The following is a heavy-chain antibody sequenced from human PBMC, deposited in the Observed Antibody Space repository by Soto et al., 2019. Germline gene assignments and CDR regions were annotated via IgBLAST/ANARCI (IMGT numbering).Heavy chain of an antibody. D-gene: IGHD4-17*01. Sequence: QVQLVQSGAEVKKPGSSVKVSCKASGGSFSTYSISWVRQAPGQGLEWMGGIIPIFGTSNYAQKFQGRVTITADKSTNTAYMELSSLRSEDTAVYYCAITYGDYVVGAFDIWGQGTMVNVSS. V-gene: IGHV1-69*06. J-gene: IGHJ3*02. CDR2: IIPIFGTS. CDR3: AITYGDYVVGAFDI. CDR1: GGSFSTYS.